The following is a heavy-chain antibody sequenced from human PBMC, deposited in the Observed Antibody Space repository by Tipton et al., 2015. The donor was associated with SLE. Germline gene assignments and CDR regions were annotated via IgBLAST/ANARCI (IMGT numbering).Heavy chain of an antibody. D-gene: IGHD5-12*01. V-gene: IGHV1-46*01. Sequence: QVQLVQSGAEVKKPGASVKVSCKASGYIFTSYYMHWVRQAPGQGLEWMGGINPSGGRTSYAQKFQDRVTMTRDTSTSTVYMELSSLRSEDTAVYYCASSVAGATAAKSLDYWGQGTLVTVSS. J-gene: IGHJ4*02. CDR3: ASSVAGATAAKSLDY. CDR2: INPSGGRT. CDR1: GYIFTSYY.